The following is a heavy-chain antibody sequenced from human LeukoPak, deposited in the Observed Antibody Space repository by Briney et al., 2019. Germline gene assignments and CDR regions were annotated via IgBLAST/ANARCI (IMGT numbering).Heavy chain of an antibody. J-gene: IGHJ4*01. Sequence: GGSLRLSCAVSGFTFSSYWMNWVRQAPGKGLEWVASIKQDGGEKSYVDSVKGRFTISRDNAKNSLYLQMSSLRAEGTAVYYCARDGTAAGLYFDLWGQGTLVTVSS. D-gene: IGHD6-13*01. CDR1: GFTFSSYW. CDR2: IKQDGGEK. CDR3: ARDGTAAGLYFDL. V-gene: IGHV3-7*01.